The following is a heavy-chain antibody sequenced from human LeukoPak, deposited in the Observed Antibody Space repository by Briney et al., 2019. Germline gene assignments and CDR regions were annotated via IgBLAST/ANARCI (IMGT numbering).Heavy chain of an antibody. J-gene: IGHJ4*02. CDR2: IFYSGST. CDR1: RHSIISGRYD. CDR3: ARQNGRSGWHPFWY. D-gene: IGHD6-19*01. V-gene: IGHV4-39*01. Sequence: SEGLLLTFSVPRHSIISGRYDSGWSRQPPVNGLEWTGRIFYSGSTYYNPSLKSRVTISVDTSKNQFSLKLSSVTAADTAVYYCARQNGRSGWHPFWYWGQGTLVTVSS.